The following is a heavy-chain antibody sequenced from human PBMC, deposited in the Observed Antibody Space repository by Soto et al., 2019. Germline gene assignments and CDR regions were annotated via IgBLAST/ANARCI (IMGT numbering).Heavy chain of an antibody. CDR1: GYTFTSYA. CDR2: INAGNGNT. V-gene: IGHV1-3*01. CDR3: ARDGGYENYYYYRMDV. D-gene: IGHD5-12*01. J-gene: IGHJ6*02. Sequence: QVQLVQSGAEVKKPGASVKVSCKASGYTFTSYAMHWVRQAPGQRLEWMGWINAGNGNTKYSQKFQGRVTITRDTSASPAYMELSSLRSEDTAVYYCARDGGYENYYYYRMDVWGQGTTVTVSS.